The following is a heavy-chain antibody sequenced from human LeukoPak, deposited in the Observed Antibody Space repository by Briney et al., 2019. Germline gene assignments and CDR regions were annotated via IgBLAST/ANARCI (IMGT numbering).Heavy chain of an antibody. CDR3: ARQGRVGATPSYYYYMAV. J-gene: IGHJ6*03. CDR1: GYSFTSYW. CDR2: IYPGDSDT. V-gene: IGHV5-51*01. D-gene: IGHD1-26*01. Sequence: GESLKISCKGSGYSFTSYWIGWVRQMPGKGLEWMGIIYPGDSDTRYSPSFQGQVTISADKSISTAYLQWSSLKASDTAMYYCARQGRVGATPSYYYYMAVWGKGTTVTVSS.